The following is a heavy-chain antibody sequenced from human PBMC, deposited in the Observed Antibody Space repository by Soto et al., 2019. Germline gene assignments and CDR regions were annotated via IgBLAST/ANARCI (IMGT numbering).Heavy chain of an antibody. V-gene: IGHV4-59*08. CDR2: IYYSGST. J-gene: IGHJ5*02. CDR3: ARMEDTAIQKPGWFDP. CDR1: GGSISSYY. Sequence: PSETLSLTCTVSGGSISSYYWSWIRQPPGKGLEWIGYIYYSGSTNYNPSLKSRVTISVDTSKNQFSLKLSSVTAADTAVYYCARMEDTAIQKPGWFDPWGQGALVTVSS. D-gene: IGHD5-18*01.